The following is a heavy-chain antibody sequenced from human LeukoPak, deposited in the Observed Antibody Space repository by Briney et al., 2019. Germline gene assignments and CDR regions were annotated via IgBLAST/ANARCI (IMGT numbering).Heavy chain of an antibody. J-gene: IGHJ4*02. CDR3: AREYYGSGNYYNVGY. D-gene: IGHD3-10*01. CDR1: GFTFDDYG. CDR2: INWNGGRT. Sequence: PRGSLRLSCAASGFTFDDYGMSGVRQAPGKGLEWVSGINWNGGRTGYADSVKGRFTISRDNAKKSLYVQMNSLRAEDTALYYCAREYYGSGNYYNVGYWGQGTLVTVSS. V-gene: IGHV3-20*04.